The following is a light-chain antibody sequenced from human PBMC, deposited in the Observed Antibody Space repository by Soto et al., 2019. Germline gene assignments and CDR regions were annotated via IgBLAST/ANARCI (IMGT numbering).Light chain of an antibody. CDR1: SSNIGRNV. J-gene: IGLJ1*01. CDR3: AAWDDSLSGYV. Sequence: QSVLTQSPSASATPGQRVTMSCSGGSSNIGRNVVNWYQQFPGTAPKLLMYSNSQRPPGIPERFSASKSGTSVSLAISGLQSEDEADYYCAAWDDSLSGYVFGTGTKVTVL. CDR2: SNS. V-gene: IGLV1-44*01.